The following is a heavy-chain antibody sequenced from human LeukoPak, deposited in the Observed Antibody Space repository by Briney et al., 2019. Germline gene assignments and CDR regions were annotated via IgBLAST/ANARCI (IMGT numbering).Heavy chain of an antibody. CDR1: GGSITSSTYY. V-gene: IGHV4-61*01. CDR3: ARENGLY. D-gene: IGHD6-25*01. J-gene: IGHJ4*02. Sequence: SETLSLTCTVSGGSITSSTYYWGWIRQPPGKGLEWIGYIYYSGSTNYNPSLKSRVTISVDTSKNQFSLKLSSVTAADTAVYYCARENGLYWGQGTLVTVSS. CDR2: IYYSGST.